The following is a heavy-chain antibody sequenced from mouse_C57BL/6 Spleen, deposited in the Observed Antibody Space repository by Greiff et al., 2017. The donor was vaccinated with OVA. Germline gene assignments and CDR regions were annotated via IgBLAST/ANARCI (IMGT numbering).Heavy chain of an antibody. Sequence: EVKLMESGGGLVQPGGSLKLSCAASGFTFSDYYMYWVRQTPEKRLEWVAYISNGGGSTYYPDTVKGRFTISRDNAKNTLYLQMSRLKSEDTVMYYGEGHGDPYYYAMDYWGQGTSVTVSS. CDR3: EGHGDPYYYAMDY. CDR2: ISNGGGST. CDR1: GFTFSDYY. V-gene: IGHV5-12*01. J-gene: IGHJ4*01.